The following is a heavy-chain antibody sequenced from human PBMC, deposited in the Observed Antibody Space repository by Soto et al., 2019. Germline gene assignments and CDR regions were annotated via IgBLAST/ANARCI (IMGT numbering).Heavy chain of an antibody. CDR3: ARDRIVKGGIDY. D-gene: IGHD3-16*02. CDR1: GYTFTSYA. J-gene: IGHJ4*02. CDR2: INAGNGNT. Sequence: ASVKVSCKASGYTFTSYAMHWVRQAPGQRLEWMGWINAGNGNTKYSQKFQGRVTITRDTSASTAYMELSSLRSEDTAVYYCARDRIVKGGIDYWGQGTLVTVSS. V-gene: IGHV1-3*01.